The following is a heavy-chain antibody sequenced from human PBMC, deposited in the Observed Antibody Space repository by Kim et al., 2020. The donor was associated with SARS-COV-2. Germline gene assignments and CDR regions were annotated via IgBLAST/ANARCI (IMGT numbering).Heavy chain of an antibody. J-gene: IGHJ5*02. V-gene: IGHV1-3*01. Sequence: QNFQGRVTITRDTAATPAYMELSSLTSKDTAVYYCAREGSGSYNWLDPWGQGTLVTVSS. CDR3: AREGSGSYNWLDP. D-gene: IGHD3-10*01.